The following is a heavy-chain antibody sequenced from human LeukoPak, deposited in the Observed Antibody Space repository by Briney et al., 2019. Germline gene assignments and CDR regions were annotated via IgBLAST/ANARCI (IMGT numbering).Heavy chain of an antibody. CDR2: ISGNGGSA. Sequence: GGSLRLSCAASGFTFSSHAMSWVRQAPGKGLEWVSAISGNGGSAYYADSVKGRFTISRDNSKNTLYLQMNSLRAEDTAVYYCARLTFGGVIGFDYWGQGTLVTVSS. D-gene: IGHD3-16*02. V-gene: IGHV3-23*01. CDR3: ARLTFGGVIGFDY. CDR1: GFTFSSHA. J-gene: IGHJ4*02.